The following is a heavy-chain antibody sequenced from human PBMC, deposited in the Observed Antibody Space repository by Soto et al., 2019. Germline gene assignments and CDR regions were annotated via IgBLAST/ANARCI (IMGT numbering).Heavy chain of an antibody. CDR3: ARLYSSSWYGDY. CDR1: GGSISSSSYY. CDR2: IYYSGST. J-gene: IGHJ4*02. Sequence: QLQLQESGPGLVKPSETLSLTCTVSGGSISSSSYYWGWIRQPPGKGLEWIGSIYYSGSTYYNPSLKSRVTISVDTSKNQFSLKLSSVTAADTAVYYCARLYSSSWYGDYRGQGTLVTVSS. V-gene: IGHV4-39*01. D-gene: IGHD6-13*01.